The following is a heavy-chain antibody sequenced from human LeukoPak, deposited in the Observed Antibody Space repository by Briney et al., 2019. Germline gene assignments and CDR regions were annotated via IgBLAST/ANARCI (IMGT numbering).Heavy chain of an antibody. CDR3: ARYSNYGLFFFEY. CDR1: GGSISSSSYY. J-gene: IGHJ4*02. Sequence: PSETLSLTCTVSGGSISSSSYYWGWIRQPPGKGLEWIGSIYYSGSTYYNPSLKSRVTISVDTSRNQFSLKLSSVTAADTAVYYCARYSNYGLFFFEYWGQGTLVTVSS. D-gene: IGHD4-11*01. CDR2: IYYSGST. V-gene: IGHV4-39*01.